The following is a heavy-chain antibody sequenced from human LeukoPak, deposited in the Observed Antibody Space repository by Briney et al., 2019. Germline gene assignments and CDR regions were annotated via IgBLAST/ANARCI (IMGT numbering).Heavy chain of an antibody. D-gene: IGHD2-15*01. CDR3: VKDESPLPNIFDL. Sequence: GGSLRLSCAASGFTFNRFAMNWVRQAPGKGLEWVSAISDSGNSAYYADAAKGRFTISRDKSKSTLYLQMNSLRAEDTAVYYCVKDESPLPNIFDLWGQGTMVTVSS. CDR2: ISDSGNSA. J-gene: IGHJ3*01. V-gene: IGHV3-23*01. CDR1: GFTFNRFA.